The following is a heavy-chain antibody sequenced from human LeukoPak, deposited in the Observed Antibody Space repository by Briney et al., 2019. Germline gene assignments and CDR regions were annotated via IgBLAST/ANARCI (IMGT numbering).Heavy chain of an antibody. V-gene: IGHV1-69*13. CDR2: IIPIFSTA. CDR1: GGTFSSYA. J-gene: IGHJ4*02. CDR3: ARDYYDSSGRLRGLDY. D-gene: IGHD3-22*01. Sequence: SVKVSCKASGGTFSSYAISWVRQAPGQGLEWMGGIIPIFSTANYAQKFQGRVTITADESTSTAYMELSSLRSEDTAVYYCARDYYDSSGRLRGLDYWGQGTLVTVSS.